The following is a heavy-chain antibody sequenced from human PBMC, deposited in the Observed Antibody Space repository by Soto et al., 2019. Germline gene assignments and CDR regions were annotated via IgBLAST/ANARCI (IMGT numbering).Heavy chain of an antibody. V-gene: IGHV1-18*01. D-gene: IGHD3-9*01. CDR2: ISAYNGNT. CDR1: GYTFTSYG. CDR3: TTHYAILTGYYIREYYFAY. Sequence: QVQLVQSGAEVKKPGASVKVSCKASGYTFTSYGISWVRQAPGQGLEWMGWISAYNGNTNYAQKLQGRATMTTDTXXSXDXXEQRSLRSDDTAVYYCTTHYAILTGYYIREYYFAYWGQGTLVTVSS. J-gene: IGHJ4*02.